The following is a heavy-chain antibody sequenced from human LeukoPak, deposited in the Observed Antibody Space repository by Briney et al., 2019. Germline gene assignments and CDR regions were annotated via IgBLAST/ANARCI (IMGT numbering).Heavy chain of an antibody. Sequence: ASVTVSFKASGYTFTTYYMHWVRQAPEQGLDGMGIINTSGGSTNYAPKFQGRVTMTRDTSTSTVYMELSSLRSEDTAVYYCARGSGSYRHPPGYWGQGTLVTVSS. D-gene: IGHD1-26*01. CDR3: ARGSGSYRHPPGY. V-gene: IGHV1-46*01. J-gene: IGHJ4*02. CDR1: GYTFTTYY. CDR2: INTSGGST.